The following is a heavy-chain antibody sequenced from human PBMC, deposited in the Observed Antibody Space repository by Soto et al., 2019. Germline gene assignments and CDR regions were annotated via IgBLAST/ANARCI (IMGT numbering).Heavy chain of an antibody. V-gene: IGHV1-2*02. Sequence: QVQLVQSGAEVKKPGSSVKVSCKASGYTFTGYYMHWVRQAPGQGREWMGWSNPNSGGTNYAQKFQGRVTMTRDTSISTAYMELSRLRSDDTSVYYCARGFYGDYGSYYFDYWGQGTLVTVSS. CDR1: GYTFTGYY. CDR2: SNPNSGGT. CDR3: ARGFYGDYGSYYFDY. D-gene: IGHD4-17*01. J-gene: IGHJ4*02.